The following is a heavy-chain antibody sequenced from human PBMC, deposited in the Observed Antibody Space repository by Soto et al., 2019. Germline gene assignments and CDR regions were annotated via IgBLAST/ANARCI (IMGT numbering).Heavy chain of an antibody. D-gene: IGHD3-22*01. CDR3: ARDRSYYYDSSGYYYYYGMDV. Sequence: PSETLSLTCTVSGGSISSYYWSWIRQPPGKGLEWIGYIYYSGSTNYNPSLKSRVTISVDTSKNQFSLKLSSVTAADTAVYYCARDRSYYYDSSGYYYYYGMDVWGQGTTVTVSS. CDR2: IYYSGST. J-gene: IGHJ6*02. V-gene: IGHV4-59*01. CDR1: GGSISSYY.